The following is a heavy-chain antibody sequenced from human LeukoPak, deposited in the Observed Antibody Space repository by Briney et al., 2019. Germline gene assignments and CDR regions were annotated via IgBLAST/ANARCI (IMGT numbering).Heavy chain of an antibody. J-gene: IGHJ4*02. Sequence: PGGSLRLSCAASGFTFSSYRMHWVRQAPGKGLVWVSRINSDGSSTSYADSVKGRFTISRDNAKNTLYLQMNSLRAEDTAVYYCARDLGYCSSTSCYEFDYWGQGTLVTVSS. CDR2: INSDGSST. V-gene: IGHV3-74*01. CDR3: ARDLGYCSSTSCYEFDY. CDR1: GFTFSSYR. D-gene: IGHD2-2*01.